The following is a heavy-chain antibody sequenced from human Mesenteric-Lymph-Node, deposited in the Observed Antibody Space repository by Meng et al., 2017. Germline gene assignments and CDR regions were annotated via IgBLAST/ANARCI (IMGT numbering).Heavy chain of an antibody. CDR1: GGSISSYY. CDR3: ARGYYYGSGSPRYYFDY. Sequence: SETLSLTCTVSGGSISSYYWSWIRQPPGKGLEWMGYIYYSGSTNYNPSLKSRVTISVDTSKNQFSLKLSSVTAADTVVYYCARGYYYGSGSPRYYFDYWGQGTLDTVSS. D-gene: IGHD3-10*01. CDR2: IYYSGST. J-gene: IGHJ4*02. V-gene: IGHV4-59*01.